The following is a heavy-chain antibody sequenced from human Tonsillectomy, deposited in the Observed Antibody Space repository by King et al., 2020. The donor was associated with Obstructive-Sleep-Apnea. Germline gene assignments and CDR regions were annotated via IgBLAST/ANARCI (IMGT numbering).Heavy chain of an antibody. V-gene: IGHV3-15*01. J-gene: IGHJ5*02. CDR3: TTDDGIVVVPAATLNWFDP. CDR2: IKSKTDGGTT. CDR1: GFTFSNAW. D-gene: IGHD2-2*01. Sequence: VQLVESGGGLVKPGGSLRLSCAASGFTFSNAWMSWVRQAPGKGLEWVGRIKSKTDGGTTDYAAPVKGRFTISRDDSKNTLYLQMNSLKTEDTAVYYCTTDDGIVVVPAATLNWFDPWGQGTLVTVSS.